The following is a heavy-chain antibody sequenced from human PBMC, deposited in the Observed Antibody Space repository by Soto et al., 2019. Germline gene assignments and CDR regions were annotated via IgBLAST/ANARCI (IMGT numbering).Heavy chain of an antibody. J-gene: IGHJ6*02. Sequence: GGSLRLSCGGSGFTLRDFGGHWIRQAPGKGLEWVAVISYDGSHEYYADSVRGRFIISRDNSKNSLYLQMNSLRADDTATYYCAGALENPYFYYGLNVWGQGTTVTVSS. D-gene: IGHD1-1*01. CDR2: ISYDGSHE. CDR3: AGALENPYFYYGLNV. V-gene: IGHV3-30-3*01. CDR1: GFTLRDFG.